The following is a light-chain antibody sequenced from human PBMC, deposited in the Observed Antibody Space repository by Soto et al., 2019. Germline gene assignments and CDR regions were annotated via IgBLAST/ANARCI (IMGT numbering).Light chain of an antibody. V-gene: IGKV3-15*01. Sequence: EIVMTQSPATLSVSRGERATLSCRASQSVTSNLAWYQHIPGQPPRLLIYGISRRATGIPARFSGSGSGTEFSLTISSLQSEDFAAYYCQQYSKWPITFGQGTRLEIK. J-gene: IGKJ5*01. CDR1: QSVTSN. CDR2: GIS. CDR3: QQYSKWPIT.